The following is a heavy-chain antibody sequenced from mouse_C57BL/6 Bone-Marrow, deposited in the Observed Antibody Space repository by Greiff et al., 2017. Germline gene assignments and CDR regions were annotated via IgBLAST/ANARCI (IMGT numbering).Heavy chain of an antibody. V-gene: IGHV1-74*01. CDR1: GYTFTSYW. CDR2: IHPSDSDT. J-gene: IGHJ3*01. CDR3: AIGNYGTPFAY. Sequence: QVQLKQPGAELVKPGASVKVSCKASGYTFTSYWMHWVKQRPGQGLEWIGRIHPSDSDTNYNQKFKGKATLTVDKSSSTAYMQLSSLTSEDSAVYYCAIGNYGTPFAYWGQGTLVTVSA. D-gene: IGHD2-1*01.